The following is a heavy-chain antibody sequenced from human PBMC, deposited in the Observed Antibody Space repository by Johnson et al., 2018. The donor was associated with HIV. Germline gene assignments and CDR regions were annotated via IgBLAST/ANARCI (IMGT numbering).Heavy chain of an antibody. Sequence: MQLVESGGGLVKPGGSLRLSCAASGFTFSNAWMSWVRQAPGKGLEWVGRINTAGGSTSYVDSVKGRFTVSRDNAKNTLYLQMNSLRADDTAVYYCAREGPSERAGFDIWGQGTMVTVSS. J-gene: IGHJ3*02. CDR3: AREGPSERAGFDI. CDR1: GFTFSNAW. V-gene: IGHV3-74*01. CDR2: INTAGGST.